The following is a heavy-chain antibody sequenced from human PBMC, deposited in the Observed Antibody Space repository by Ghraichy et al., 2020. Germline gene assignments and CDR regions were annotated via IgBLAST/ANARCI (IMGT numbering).Heavy chain of an antibody. CDR1: GFTFSSYA. V-gene: IGHV3-23*01. J-gene: IGHJ4*02. Sequence: LSLTCAASGFTFSSYAMSGVRQAPGKGLEWVSAISGSGGSTYYADPVKGRFTISRDNSKNTLYLQMNSLRAEDTAVYYCAKNKDFGLDYWGQGTLVTVSS. CDR3: AKNKDFGLDY. D-gene: IGHD3/OR15-3a*01. CDR2: ISGSGGST.